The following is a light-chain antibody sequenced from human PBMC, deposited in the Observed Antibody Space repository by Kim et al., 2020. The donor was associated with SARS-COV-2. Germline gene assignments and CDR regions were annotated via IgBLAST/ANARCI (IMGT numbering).Light chain of an antibody. CDR1: QSISSW. J-gene: IGKJ2*01. CDR3: LQYNSYS. CDR2: DAS. Sequence: TLSASVGDRVTITWRASQSISSWLAWYQQKPGKAPKVLIYDASSLESGVPSRFSGSGSGTEFILTISSLQPDDFATYYCLQYNSYSFGQGTKLEI. V-gene: IGKV1-5*01.